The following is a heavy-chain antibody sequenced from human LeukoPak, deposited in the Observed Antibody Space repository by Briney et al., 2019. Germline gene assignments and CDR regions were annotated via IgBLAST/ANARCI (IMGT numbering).Heavy chain of an antibody. CDR3: ARGRPHGNDY. J-gene: IGHJ4*02. V-gene: IGHV3-74*01. CDR1: GFTFSSYW. CDR2: IASDGSST. D-gene: IGHD4-23*01. Sequence: WGSLRLSCAASGFTFSSYWMNWVRQAPGKGLVWVSRIASDGSSTTYADSVKGRFSISRDNAKNTLYLQMNSLRVEDTAVYYCARGRPHGNDYWGQGTLVTVSS.